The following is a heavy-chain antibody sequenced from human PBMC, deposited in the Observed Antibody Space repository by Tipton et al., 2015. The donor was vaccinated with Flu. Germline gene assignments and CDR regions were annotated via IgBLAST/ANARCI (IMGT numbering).Heavy chain of an antibody. V-gene: IGHV3-23*01. Sequence: SLRLSCAASGFTFWGYAMTWVRQAPGKGLEWVSGISDSSERTYYADSVKGRFTIFSDNSKNTLFMQMNSLRVEDTAVYYCARGVENAALAEGYFALWGRGSLVTVSS. CDR3: ARGVENAALAEGYFAL. CDR1: GFTFWGYA. D-gene: IGHD6-6*01. J-gene: IGHJ2*01. CDR2: ISDSSERT.